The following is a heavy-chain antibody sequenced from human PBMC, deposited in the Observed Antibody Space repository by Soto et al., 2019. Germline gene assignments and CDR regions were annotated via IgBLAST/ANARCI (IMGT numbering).Heavy chain of an antibody. CDR1: GGSISSGGYY. CDR2: IYYSGST. V-gene: IGHV4-31*03. D-gene: IGHD2-15*01. J-gene: IGHJ5*02. Sequence: QVQLQESGPGLVKPSQTLSLTCTVSGGSISSGGYYWSWIRQHLGKGLEWIGYIYYSGSTYYNPSLKSRVTISVDTSKNQFSLKLSSVTAADTAVYYCARDLKCSGGSCYPGFDPWGQGTLVTVSS. CDR3: ARDLKCSGGSCYPGFDP.